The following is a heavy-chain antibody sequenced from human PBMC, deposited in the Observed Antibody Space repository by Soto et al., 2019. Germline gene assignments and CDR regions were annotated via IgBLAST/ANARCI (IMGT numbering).Heavy chain of an antibody. CDR1: GFTFSSYA. CDR3: ARERYDFWSGVMSRMDV. J-gene: IGHJ6*02. Sequence: GGSLRLSCAASGFTFSSYAMHWVRQAPGKGLEWVAVISYDGSNKYYADSVKGRFTISRDNSKNTLYLQMNSLRAEDTAVYYCARERYDFWSGVMSRMDVWGQGTTVTVSS. CDR2: ISYDGSNK. V-gene: IGHV3-30-3*01. D-gene: IGHD3-3*01.